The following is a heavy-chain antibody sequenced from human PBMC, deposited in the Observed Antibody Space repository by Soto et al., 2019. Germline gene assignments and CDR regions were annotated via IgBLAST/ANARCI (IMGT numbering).Heavy chain of an antibody. J-gene: IGHJ6*01. CDR3: ARRHYYDSSGFERGVMDV. CDR1: EGSISSSGCY. CDR2: IYYSGST. D-gene: IGHD3-22*01. Sequence: SEGSISSSGCYRGWISQTPGKGLEWIGSIYYSGSTYYNPSLKSRVTISVDTSKNQFSLKLSSVTAANTAVYCCARRHYYDSSGFERGVMDVWGHGTTVTVSS. V-gene: IGHV4-39*01.